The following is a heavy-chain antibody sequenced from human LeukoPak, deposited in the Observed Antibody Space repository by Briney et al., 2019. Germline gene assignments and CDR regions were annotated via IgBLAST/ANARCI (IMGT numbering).Heavy chain of an antibody. CDR3: ARETKSEYCGGDCYYFDY. Sequence: GGSLRLSCAASGFTFSSYGMHWVRQAPGKGLEWVAVISYDGSNKYYADSVKGRFTISRDNSKNTLYLQMNSLRAEDTAVYYCARETKSEYCGGDCYYFDYWGQGTLVTVSS. J-gene: IGHJ4*02. D-gene: IGHD2-21*02. CDR2: ISYDGSNK. V-gene: IGHV3-30*03. CDR1: GFTFSSYG.